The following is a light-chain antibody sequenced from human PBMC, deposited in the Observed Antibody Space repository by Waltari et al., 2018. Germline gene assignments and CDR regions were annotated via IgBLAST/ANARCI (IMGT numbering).Light chain of an antibody. Sequence: EIVMTHSPATLSVSPGERVTLSCRASQSISIYLACYQQKPGQAPRLLIHDASTSATSIPSRFGGSGSGTEFTLTISSLQSEDFAVYYCQQYDKWPLTFGGGTEVEIK. J-gene: IGKJ4*01. CDR1: QSISIY. CDR3: QQYDKWPLT. V-gene: IGKV3-15*01. CDR2: DAS.